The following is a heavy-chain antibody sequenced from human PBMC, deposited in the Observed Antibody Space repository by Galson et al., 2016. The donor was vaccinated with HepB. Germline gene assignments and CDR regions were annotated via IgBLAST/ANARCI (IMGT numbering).Heavy chain of an antibody. CDR3: ARSSGSRNGYFDY. V-gene: IGHV4-39*01. CDR2: IYYAGVT. J-gene: IGHJ4*02. D-gene: IGHD1-26*01. Sequence: ETLSLTCTVSGRSVSSGTYFWGWIRQPPGKGLEWVGMIYYAGVTHYNPSLESRVTISVDTSKNQFSLRLSSLTAADTSVYYCARSSGSRNGYFDYWGQGALVTVSS. CDR1: GRSVSSGTYF.